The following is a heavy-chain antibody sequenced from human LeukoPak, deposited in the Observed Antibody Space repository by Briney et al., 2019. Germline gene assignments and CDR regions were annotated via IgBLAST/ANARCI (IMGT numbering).Heavy chain of an antibody. D-gene: IGHD3-3*01. CDR3: AHFSSTYYDFWSGYYSSYDAFDI. Sequence: SGPTLVNPTQTLTLTCTFSGFSLSTSGLGLGWIRQPPGKALEWLALIYWNDDKRYSLSLKSKLTITKDTSKNQVVLTTTNMDPVDTATYYRAHFSSTYYDFWSGYYSSYDAFDIWGQGTMVTVSS. J-gene: IGHJ3*02. CDR1: GFSLSTSGLG. CDR2: IYWNDDK. V-gene: IGHV2-5*01.